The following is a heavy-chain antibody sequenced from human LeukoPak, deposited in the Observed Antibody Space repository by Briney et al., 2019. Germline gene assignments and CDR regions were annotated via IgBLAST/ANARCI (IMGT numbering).Heavy chain of an antibody. D-gene: IGHD5-24*01. CDR3: LKGGWATIGPPKD. J-gene: IGHJ4*02. CDR2: INDDGGLT. V-gene: IGHV3-64D*08. Sequence: GGPLRLSCSAAGFTFSSHAMHWVRQAPGKGLEYVSTINDDGGLTNYADSVKGRFTISRDNSKNTVYLHMNNLRPDDSAVYHCLKGGWATIGPPKDWGQGTLVSVSS. CDR1: GFTFSSHA.